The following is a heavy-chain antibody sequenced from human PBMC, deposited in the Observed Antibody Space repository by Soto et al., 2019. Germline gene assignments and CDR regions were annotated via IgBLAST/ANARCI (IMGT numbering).Heavy chain of an antibody. D-gene: IGHD3-3*01. CDR3: ARAGFTIFGVVIIPNWFDP. J-gene: IGHJ5*02. CDR1: GGSISSYY. V-gene: IGHV4-59*01. CDR2: IYYSGCT. Sequence: PSETLSLTCTVSGGSISSYYWSWIRQPPGKGLEWIGYIYYSGCTNYNPSLKSRVTISVDTSKNQFSLKLSSVTAADTAVYYCARAGFTIFGVVIIPNWFDPWGQGTLVTVSS.